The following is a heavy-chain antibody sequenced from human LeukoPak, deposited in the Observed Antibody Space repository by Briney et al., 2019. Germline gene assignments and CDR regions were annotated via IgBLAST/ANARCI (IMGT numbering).Heavy chain of an antibody. CDR3: AREVVGPTSRYFDS. D-gene: IGHD1-26*01. CDR1: GYTFTGYA. Sequence: GASVKVSCKASGYTFTGYAVHWVRQAPGQRLEWMGWISAGNGNTKYSQNFQGRVTMTRDTSASTVYMELSSLRSEDTAVFYCAREVVGPTSRYFDSWGQGTLVTVSS. V-gene: IGHV1-3*01. CDR2: ISAGNGNT. J-gene: IGHJ4*02.